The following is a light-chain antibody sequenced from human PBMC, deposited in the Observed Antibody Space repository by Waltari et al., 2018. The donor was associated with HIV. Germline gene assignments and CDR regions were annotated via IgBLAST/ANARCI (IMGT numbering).Light chain of an antibody. CDR3: GAWNGSPSGPV. CDR2: RND. CDR1: SSSIGSGY. J-gene: IGLJ3*02. Sequence: QSVLTQPPSVSGAPGQRVTVSCSGSSSSIGSGYVCWYQQLPGAAPKLGIYRNDPRPSGVPDRFSGSKSGPSASLAISGLRSEDEAVYYCGAWNGSPSGPVFGGGTKLTVL. V-gene: IGLV1-47*01.